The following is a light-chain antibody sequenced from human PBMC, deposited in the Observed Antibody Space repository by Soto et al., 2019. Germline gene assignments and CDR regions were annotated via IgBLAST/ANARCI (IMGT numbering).Light chain of an antibody. CDR2: SNN. V-gene: IGLV1-44*01. Sequence: QAVVTQPPSASGTPGQRVTISCSGSSSNIGSNTVNWYQQLPGTAPKLLIYSNNQRPSGVPDRFSGSKSGTSASLAISGLQSEDEAAYYCAAWDDSLNGHWVFGGGTKLTVL. CDR3: AAWDDSLNGHWV. CDR1: SSNIGSNT. J-gene: IGLJ3*02.